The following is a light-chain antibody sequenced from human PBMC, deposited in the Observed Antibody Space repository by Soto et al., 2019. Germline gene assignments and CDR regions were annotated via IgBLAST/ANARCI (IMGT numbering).Light chain of an antibody. V-gene: IGKV1-39*01. CDR1: QSISSY. CDR2: AAS. J-gene: IGKJ3*01. CDR3: QQSYSTPRFT. Sequence: DIQMTQSPSSLSASLGVRVTITCRASQSISSYLNWYQQKPGKAPKLLIYAASSLQSGVPSRFSGSGSGTDFTLTISSLQPEDFATYYCQQSYSTPRFTFGPGTKVDIK.